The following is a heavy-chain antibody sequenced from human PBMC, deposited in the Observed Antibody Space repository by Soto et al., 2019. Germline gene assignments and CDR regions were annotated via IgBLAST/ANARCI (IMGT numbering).Heavy chain of an antibody. CDR2: IYNGGTT. J-gene: IGHJ4*02. D-gene: IGHD5-18*01. CDR3: ARHRSYAYESLLDY. V-gene: IGHV4-39*01. CDR1: GGSVSSSTYY. Sequence: SETLSLTCTVSGGSVSSSTYYWGWIRQPPGKGLEWIATIYNGGTTYYNPSLKSRVTISVDTSKNQFTLKLSSVTAADTAVYYCARHRSYAYESLLDYWGQGTLVTVSS.